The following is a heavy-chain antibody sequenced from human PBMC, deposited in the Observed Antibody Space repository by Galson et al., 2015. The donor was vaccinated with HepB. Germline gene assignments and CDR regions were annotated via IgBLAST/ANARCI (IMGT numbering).Heavy chain of an antibody. Sequence: SVKVSCKASGYIFSGYYMHWVRQAPGQGLEWMGRINPNSGGTNYAQKFQGRVTMTRDTSITTAYMELSRLRSDDTAVYYCARAWYRGYIYIDPWVQGTLVSGSS. CDR3: ARAWYRGYIYIDP. CDR2: INPNSGGT. D-gene: IGHD1-1*01. CDR1: GYIFSGYY. V-gene: IGHV1-2*06. J-gene: IGHJ5*02.